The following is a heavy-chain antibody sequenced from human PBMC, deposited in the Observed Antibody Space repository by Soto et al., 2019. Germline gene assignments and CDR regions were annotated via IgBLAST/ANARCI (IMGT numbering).Heavy chain of an antibody. CDR3: SSKPEIAMAGRGLFFDY. J-gene: IGHJ4*02. D-gene: IGHD6-19*01. Sequence: EVQLVESGGGLVQPGGSLKLSCAASGFSFSGSVIHWVRQASGKGLEWIGRIKSKANSYATAYGASVKGRFTISRDDSKNTAYLQMNSLKTEDTAVYYCSSKPEIAMAGRGLFFDYWGQGTPVTVSS. V-gene: IGHV3-73*01. CDR1: GFSFSGSV. CDR2: IKSKANSYAT.